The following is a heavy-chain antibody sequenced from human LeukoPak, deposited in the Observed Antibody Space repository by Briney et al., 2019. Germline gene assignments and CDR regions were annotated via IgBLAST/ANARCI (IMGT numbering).Heavy chain of an antibody. D-gene: IGHD2-15*01. Sequence: GGSLRLSCAASGFTFSSYAMSWVRQAPGKGLEWVSAISGSGGSTYYADSVKGRFTISRDNSKNTLYLQMNSLRAEDTAVYYCAKHKGAPYCSGGSCYRRAFDHWGQGTLVTVSS. CDR2: ISGSGGST. J-gene: IGHJ4*02. CDR1: GFTFSSYA. CDR3: AKHKGAPYCSGGSCYRRAFDH. V-gene: IGHV3-23*01.